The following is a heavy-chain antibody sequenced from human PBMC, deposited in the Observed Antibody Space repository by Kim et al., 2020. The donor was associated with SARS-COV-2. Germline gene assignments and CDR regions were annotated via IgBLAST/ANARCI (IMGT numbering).Heavy chain of an antibody. Sequence: KGRFTISRDDSKSIAYLQMNSLKTEDTAVYYCTRGLVLMVYEPRPGWFDPWGQGTLVTVSS. CDR3: TRGLVLMVYEPRPGWFDP. V-gene: IGHV3-49*02. J-gene: IGHJ5*02. D-gene: IGHD2-8*01.